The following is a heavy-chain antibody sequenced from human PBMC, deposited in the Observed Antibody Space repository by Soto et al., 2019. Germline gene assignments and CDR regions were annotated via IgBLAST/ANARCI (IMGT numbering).Heavy chain of an antibody. CDR1: GDSISSGDHY. CDR3: ARGAYSDSSSYFDY. Sequence: QVQLQESGPGLVKPSQTLSLTCTVSGDSISSGDHYWSWIRQPPGKGLEWIGYIYYSGTTYSRPSLQSRVTISVDTSKNQFSLKLNSVTAVDTAVYYCARGAYSDSSSYFDYWGQGTLVPVSS. V-gene: IGHV4-30-4*01. J-gene: IGHJ4*02. D-gene: IGHD6-6*01. CDR2: IYYSGTT.